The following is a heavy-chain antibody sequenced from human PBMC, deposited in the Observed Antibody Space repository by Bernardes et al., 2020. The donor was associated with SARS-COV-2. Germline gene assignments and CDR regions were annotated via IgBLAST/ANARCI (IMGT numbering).Heavy chain of an antibody. D-gene: IGHD3-3*01. J-gene: IGHJ4*02. V-gene: IGHV4-34*01. CDR2: INHSGST. Sequence: TLSLTCAVYGGSFSGYYWSWIRQPPGKGLEWIGEINHSGSTNYNPSLKSRVTISVDTSKNQFSLKLSSVTAADTAVYYCARGPGITIFGVVIPGLYFDYWGQGTLVTVSS. CDR1: GGSFSGYY. CDR3: ARGPGITIFGVVIPGLYFDY.